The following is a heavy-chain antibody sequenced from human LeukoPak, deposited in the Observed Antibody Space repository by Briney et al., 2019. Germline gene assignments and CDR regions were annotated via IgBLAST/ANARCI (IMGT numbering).Heavy chain of an antibody. CDR1: GFSFSTYA. V-gene: IGHV3-23*01. CDR2: ISGSGKT. J-gene: IGHJ4*02. CDR3: AKERDAKGYFDY. Sequence: GGSLRLSCAASGFSFSTYAMSWVRQAPGPGPEWVSAISGSGKTYYPDSVKGRFTISRDNSKNTLFLQMNGLRAEDTAVYYCAKERDAKGYFDYWGQGTLVTVSS.